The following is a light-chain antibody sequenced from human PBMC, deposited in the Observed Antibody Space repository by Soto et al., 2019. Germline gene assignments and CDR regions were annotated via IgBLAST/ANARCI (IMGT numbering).Light chain of an antibody. CDR2: EVT. CDR1: SSDVGSYNL. J-gene: IGLJ3*02. Sequence: QSALTQPASVSGSPGQSITISCTGTSSDVGSYNLVSWYQQLPGKAPKLMIYEVTERPSGVSNRVSGSKSGNTASLTVSGLQPEDEAVYYCCSCGFVGTWVVGGGTKLTVL. CDR3: CSCGFVGTWV. V-gene: IGLV2-23*02.